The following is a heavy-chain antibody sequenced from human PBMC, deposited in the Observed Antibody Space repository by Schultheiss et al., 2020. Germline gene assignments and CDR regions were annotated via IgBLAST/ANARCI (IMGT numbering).Heavy chain of an antibody. CDR1: GFTFSSYG. V-gene: IGHV3-30*18. J-gene: IGHJ6*02. CDR2: ISYDGSNK. CDR3: AKDNSGIAAAGTFSGISYYVVGMDV. D-gene: IGHD6-13*01. Sequence: GGSLRLSCAASGFTFSSYGMHWVRQAPGKGLEWVAVISYDGSNKYYADSVKGRFTISRDNSKNTLYLQMNSLRAEDTAVYYCAKDNSGIAAAGTFSGISYYVVGMDVWGQGTTVTVSS.